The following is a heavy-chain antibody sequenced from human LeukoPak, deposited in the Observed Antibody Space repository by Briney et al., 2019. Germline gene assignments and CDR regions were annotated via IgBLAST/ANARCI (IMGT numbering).Heavy chain of an antibody. D-gene: IGHD1-7*01. J-gene: IGHJ4*02. V-gene: IGHV3-11*04. Sequence: PGGSLRLSCAASGFTFSDYYMSWIRQAPGKGLEWVSYISSGDNTIYYADSVKGRFTMSRDNAKNSLYLQMNSLRAEDTAVYYCARVMGNYATGYWGQGTLVTVSS. CDR3: ARVMGNYATGY. CDR2: ISSGDNTI. CDR1: GFTFSDYY.